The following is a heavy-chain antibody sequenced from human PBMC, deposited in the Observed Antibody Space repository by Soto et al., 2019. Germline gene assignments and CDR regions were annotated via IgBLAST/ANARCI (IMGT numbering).Heavy chain of an antibody. CDR3: ARDTSIGYCSGGSCYSDY. D-gene: IGHD2-15*01. CDR1: GYTFTSYG. J-gene: IGHJ4*02. V-gene: IGHV1-18*01. Sequence: VQLVQSGAEVKKPGASVKVSCKASGYTFTSYGISWVRQAPGQGLEWMGWISAYNGNTNYAQNLQGRVTMTTDTSTSTAYMELRSLRSDDTAVYYCARDTSIGYCSGGSCYSDYWGQGTLVTVSS. CDR2: ISAYNGNT.